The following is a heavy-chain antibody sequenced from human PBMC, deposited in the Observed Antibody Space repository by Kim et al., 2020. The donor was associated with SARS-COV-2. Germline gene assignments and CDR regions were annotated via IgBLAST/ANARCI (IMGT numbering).Heavy chain of an antibody. J-gene: IGHJ4*01. Sequence: GGSLRLSCAASGFTFDDYAMHWVRQAPGKGLEWVSGISWNSGSIGYADSVKGRFTISRDNAKNSLYLQMNSLRAEDTALYYCAKGESISWYRGPYFDYWG. V-gene: IGHV3-9*01. CDR1: GFTFDDYA. D-gene: IGHD6-13*01. CDR3: AKGESISWYRGPYFDY. CDR2: ISWNSGSI.